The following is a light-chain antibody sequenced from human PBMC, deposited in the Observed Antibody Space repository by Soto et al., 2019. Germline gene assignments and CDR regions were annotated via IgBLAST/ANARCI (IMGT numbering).Light chain of an antibody. V-gene: IGLV1-40*01. J-gene: IGLJ3*02. Sequence: QSVLTQPPSVSGAPGERVTISCTGSSSNIGAGYDVPWYQQLPGTAPKLLIHGNSNRPSGVPDRFSGSKSGTSGSLAINGLQAEDEAHYYCQSYDSSLSGSVFGGGTQLTVL. CDR3: QSYDSSLSGSV. CDR2: GNS. CDR1: SSNIGAGYD.